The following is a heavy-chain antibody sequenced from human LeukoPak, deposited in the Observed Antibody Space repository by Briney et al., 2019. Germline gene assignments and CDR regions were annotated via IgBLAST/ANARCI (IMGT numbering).Heavy chain of an antibody. Sequence: GGSLRLSCAASGFTFSSYGMHWVRQAPGKGLEWVAFIRYDGSNKYYADSVKGRFTISRDNAKNSLYLQMNSLRAEDTAVYYCASGGRRDGYNYYYWGQGTLVTVSS. CDR3: ASGGRRDGYNYYY. CDR1: GFTFSSYG. V-gene: IGHV3-30*02. D-gene: IGHD5-24*01. J-gene: IGHJ4*02. CDR2: IRYDGSNK.